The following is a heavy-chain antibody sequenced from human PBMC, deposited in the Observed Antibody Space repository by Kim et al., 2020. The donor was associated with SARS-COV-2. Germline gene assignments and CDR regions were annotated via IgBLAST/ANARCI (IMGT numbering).Heavy chain of an antibody. Sequence: GGSLRLSCTASGFTFSSYGMHWVRQAPGKGLEWVAVISYDGSNKYYADSVKGRFTISRDNSKNTLYLQMNSLRAEDTAVYYCIRDMVRGVMGSFYWGQGT. V-gene: IGHV3-30*03. CDR3: IRDMVRGVMGSFY. CDR2: ISYDGSNK. CDR1: GFTFSSYG. D-gene: IGHD3-10*01. J-gene: IGHJ4*02.